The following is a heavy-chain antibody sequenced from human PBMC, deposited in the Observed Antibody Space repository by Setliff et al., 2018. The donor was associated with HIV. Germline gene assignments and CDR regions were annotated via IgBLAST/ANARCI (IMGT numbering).Heavy chain of an antibody. Sequence: SVKVSCKAAGGTLNNYVFSWVRKAPGRGLEWIGTIIPILDTTNYAQKFQDRVTITTDESTSTAYMELRSLTSEDTAVYYCARDLDEAVKDADNYVPLDLWGQGILVTVSS. CDR3: ARDLDEAVKDADNYVPLDL. CDR1: GGTLNNYV. D-gene: IGHD3-16*01. CDR2: IIPILDTT. J-gene: IGHJ5*02. V-gene: IGHV1-69*11.